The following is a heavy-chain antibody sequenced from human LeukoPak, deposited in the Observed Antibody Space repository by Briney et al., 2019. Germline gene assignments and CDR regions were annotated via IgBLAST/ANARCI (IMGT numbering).Heavy chain of an antibody. J-gene: IGHJ5*02. CDR1: GFTFSDDW. CDR2: INGDGRST. D-gene: IGHD6-19*01. V-gene: IGHV3-74*01. CDR3: ARHGDNSGWFHWFDA. Sequence: GGSLTLSCAASGFTFSDDWLHWVRQAPGKGLVWVSRINGDGRSTSYADSVKGRYTISRDNAKNTLYLQMNSLRVEDTAVYYCARHGDNSGWFHWFDAGGQGTLVTVSS.